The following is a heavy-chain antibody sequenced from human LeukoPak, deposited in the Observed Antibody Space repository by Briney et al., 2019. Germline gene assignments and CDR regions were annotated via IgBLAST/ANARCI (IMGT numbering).Heavy chain of an antibody. CDR3: ARIGSEWIDY. J-gene: IGHJ4*02. CDR2: IYYSGST. V-gene: IGHV4-39*07. D-gene: IGHD2-15*01. CDR1: GGSISSSSYY. Sequence: SETLSLTCTVPGGSISSSSYYWGCIRQPPGKGLEWIGSIYYSGSTYYNPSLKSRVTISVDTSKNQFSLKLSSVTAADTAVYYSARIGSEWIDYWGQGTLVTVSS.